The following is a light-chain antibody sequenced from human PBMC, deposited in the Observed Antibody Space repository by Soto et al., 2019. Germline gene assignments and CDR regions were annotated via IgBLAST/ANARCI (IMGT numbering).Light chain of an antibody. J-gene: IGLJ1*01. Sequence: QSALTQPRSVSGSPGQSVSISCTGTSSDVGRYSYVSWYQQHPGKAPKLMIYDVSERSSGVPDRFSGSKSGNTASLTISGLQAEDEADYYCCSYAGTYTGVFGNGTKATVL. CDR1: SSDVGRYSY. CDR2: DVS. CDR3: CSYAGTYTGV. V-gene: IGLV2-11*01.